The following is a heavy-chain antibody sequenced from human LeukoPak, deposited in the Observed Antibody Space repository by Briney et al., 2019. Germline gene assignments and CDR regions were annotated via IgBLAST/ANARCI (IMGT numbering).Heavy chain of an antibody. J-gene: IGHJ5*02. D-gene: IGHD3-3*01. CDR3: AKEHDLWYEEGNWFDP. CDR2: ISPDVSTA. CDR1: GFTFSSYS. V-gene: IGHV3-23*01. Sequence: QPGGSRRLSCLASGFTFSSYSMSCVRQAPGKGLEWVSAISPDVSTAYYADSVKGRFTVSRDNSRNTLYLLLSSMGAEDTAVYYCAKEHDLWYEEGNWFDPWGQGTLVTVSS.